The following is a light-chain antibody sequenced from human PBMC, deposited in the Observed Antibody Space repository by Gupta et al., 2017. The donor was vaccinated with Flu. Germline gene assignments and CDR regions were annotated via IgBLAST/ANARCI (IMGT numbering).Light chain of an antibody. CDR2: WAS. Sequence: VMTQSPDSLAVSLGERATINCKSSQSVLYSSNNKNYLAWYQQRPGQPPQLLIYWASTRESGVPDRFSGSGSGTDFTLTISSLQAEDVALYYCQQYYSTPPTFGGGTKVEIK. CDR3: QQYYSTPPT. V-gene: IGKV4-1*01. J-gene: IGKJ4*01. CDR1: QSVLYSSNNKNY.